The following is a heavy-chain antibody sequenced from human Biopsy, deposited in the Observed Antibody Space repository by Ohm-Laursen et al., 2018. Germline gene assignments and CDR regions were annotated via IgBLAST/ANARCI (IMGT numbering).Heavy chain of an antibody. CDR1: GGSMSSYY. D-gene: IGHD2/OR15-2a*01. Sequence: TLSLTCAVSGGSMSSYYWTWIRQPPGKGLEWIGYIYNSGSTNYNPSLKSRVTISVDTSKNQFSLRLNSVTAADTAVYYCARATNSTGWPYYYFYGMDVWGQGTTVTVSS. J-gene: IGHJ6*02. V-gene: IGHV4-59*01. CDR2: IYNSGST. CDR3: ARATNSTGWPYYYFYGMDV.